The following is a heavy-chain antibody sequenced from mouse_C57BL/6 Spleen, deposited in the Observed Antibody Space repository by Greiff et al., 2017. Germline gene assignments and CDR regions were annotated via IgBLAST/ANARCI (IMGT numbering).Heavy chain of an antibody. J-gene: IGHJ4*01. D-gene: IGHD1-1*01. CDR3: TTDYGSSSYYYAMDD. CDR1: GFNIKDDY. CDR2: IDPENGDT. V-gene: IGHV14-4*01. Sequence: DVHLVESGAELVRPGASVKLSCTASGFNIKDDYMHWVKQRPEQGLEWIGWIDPENGDTEYASKFQGKATITADTSSNTAYLQLSSLTSEDTAVYYCTTDYGSSSYYYAMDDWGQGTSVTVSS.